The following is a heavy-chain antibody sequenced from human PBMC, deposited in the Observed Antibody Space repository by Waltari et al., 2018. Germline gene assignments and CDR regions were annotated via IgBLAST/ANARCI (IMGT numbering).Heavy chain of an antibody. J-gene: IGHJ4*02. V-gene: IGHV1-3*01. CDR1: GYTFTSYA. CDR2: INAGNGNT. CDR3: ARSARDFWSGYYALDY. D-gene: IGHD3-3*01. Sequence: QVQLVQSGAEVKKPGASVKVSCKASGYTFTSYAMHWVRQAPGQRLEWMGWINAGNGNTKYSQKFQGRVTITRDTSASTAYMELSSLRSEDTAVYYCARSARDFWSGYYALDYWCQGTLVTVSS.